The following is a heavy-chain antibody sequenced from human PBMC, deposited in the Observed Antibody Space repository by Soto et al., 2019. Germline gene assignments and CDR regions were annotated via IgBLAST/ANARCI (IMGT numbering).Heavy chain of an antibody. J-gene: IGHJ4*02. V-gene: IGHV1-46*01. CDR1: GYSFTSRY. Sequence: ASVKVSCKAYGYSFTSRYMHWVRQAPGEGLQWMGIINPSSGGANYAQMFQGRVTLTRDTSTSTIYMELSSLGSEDTAVYYCARDGNKWNTDYWGQGTLVTVSS. D-gene: IGHD1-20*01. CDR2: INPSSGGA. CDR3: ARDGNKWNTDY.